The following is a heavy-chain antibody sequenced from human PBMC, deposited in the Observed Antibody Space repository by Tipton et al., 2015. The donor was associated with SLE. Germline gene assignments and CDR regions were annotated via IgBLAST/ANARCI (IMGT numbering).Heavy chain of an antibody. Sequence: TLSLTCAVYGGSFSGYYWSWIRQPPGKGLEWIGEMDHSGITNYNPSLKSRVTISVETSKNHFSLTLSSVTAADTAIYYCAREVKSGRYDWFDPWGQGTLVTVSS. CDR2: MDHSGIT. CDR1: GGSFSGYY. CDR3: AREVKSGRYDWFDP. J-gene: IGHJ5*02. D-gene: IGHD1-26*01. V-gene: IGHV4-34*01.